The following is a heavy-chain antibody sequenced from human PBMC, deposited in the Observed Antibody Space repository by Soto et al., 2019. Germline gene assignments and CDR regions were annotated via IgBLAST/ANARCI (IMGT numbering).Heavy chain of an antibody. CDR3: ARGALLWVGENAFDI. CDR1: GGSFSGYY. V-gene: IGHV4-34*01. D-gene: IGHD3-10*01. CDR2: INHSGST. J-gene: IGHJ3*02. Sequence: QVQLQQWGAGLLKPSETLSLTCAVYGGSFSGYYWSWIRQPPGKGLEWIGEINHSGSTNYNPSLKIRVAISVDTSKTQFSPKLSSVTAADTAVYYCARGALLWVGENAFDIWGQGTMVTVSS.